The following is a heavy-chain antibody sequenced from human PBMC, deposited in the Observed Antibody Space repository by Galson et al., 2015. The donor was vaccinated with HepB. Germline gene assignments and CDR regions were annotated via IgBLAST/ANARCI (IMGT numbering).Heavy chain of an antibody. CDR3: ARDQSSWYFDY. CDR1: GFTFSSYG. V-gene: IGHV3-33*01. Sequence: LRLSCAASGFTFSSYGMHWVRQAPGKGLEWAAVIWYDGSNKYYADSVKGRFTISRDNSKNTLYLQMNSLRAEDTAVNYCARDQSSWYFDYWGQGTLVTVSS. CDR2: IWYDGSNK. D-gene: IGHD2-2*01. J-gene: IGHJ4*02.